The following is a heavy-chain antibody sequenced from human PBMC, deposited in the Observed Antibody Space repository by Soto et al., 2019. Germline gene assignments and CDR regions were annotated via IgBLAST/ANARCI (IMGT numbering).Heavy chain of an antibody. CDR2: IFHDGTA. V-gene: IGHV4-4*01. D-gene: IGHD3-10*01. J-gene: IGHJ4*02. CDR1: GVSLTSGNW. CDR3: ARLVYDTRLNYMYFDF. Sequence: TLSLTCAVSGVSLTSGNWWTWVRQSPQRGLEYIGEIFHDGTANYYPSFERRVAMSVDTSRNQFSLKLTSVTAADTAVYFCARLVYDTRLNYMYFDFWGPGTLVTSPQ.